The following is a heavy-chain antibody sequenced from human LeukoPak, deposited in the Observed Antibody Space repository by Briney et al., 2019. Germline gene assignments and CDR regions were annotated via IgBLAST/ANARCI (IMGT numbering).Heavy chain of an antibody. CDR2: IRYNGNDQ. CDR3: ARDDTIFGVVIPSYFDY. J-gene: IGHJ4*02. Sequence: GGSLRLSCATSAFSFNTYGMHWVRQAPDKGLQWVAYIRYNGNDQYYADSVKGRFTISRDNSKNTVFLQMSSLRAEDTAVYYCARDDTIFGVVIPSYFDYWGQGTLVTVSS. V-gene: IGHV3-30*02. D-gene: IGHD3-3*01. CDR1: AFSFNTYG.